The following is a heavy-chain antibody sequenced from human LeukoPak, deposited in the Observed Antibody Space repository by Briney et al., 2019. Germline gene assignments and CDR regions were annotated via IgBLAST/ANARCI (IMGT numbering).Heavy chain of an antibody. CDR3: ARESSFTMSEGY. Sequence: GGSLRLSCAASGFTFSNYWMSWVRQAPGKGLEWVANIKQDGSEKYYVDSVKGRFTISRDNAKNSLYLQMNSLRAEDTAVYYCARESSFTMSEGYWGQGTLVTVSS. V-gene: IGHV3-7*01. D-gene: IGHD3-10*02. CDR1: GFTFSNYW. CDR2: IKQDGSEK. J-gene: IGHJ4*02.